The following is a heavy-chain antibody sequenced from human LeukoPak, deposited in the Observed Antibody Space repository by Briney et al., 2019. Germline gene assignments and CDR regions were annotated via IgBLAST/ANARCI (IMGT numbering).Heavy chain of an antibody. V-gene: IGHV4-30-2*01. CDR1: GGSISSSSYY. CDR2: IYHSGST. CDR3: ARDELRSNYNAFDI. Sequence: SETLSLTCTVSGGSISSSSYYWSWIRQPPGKGLEWIGYIYHSGSTYYNPSLKSRVTISVDRSKNQFSLKLSSVTAADTAVYYCARDELRSNYNAFDIWGQGTMVTVSS. J-gene: IGHJ3*02. D-gene: IGHD4-11*01.